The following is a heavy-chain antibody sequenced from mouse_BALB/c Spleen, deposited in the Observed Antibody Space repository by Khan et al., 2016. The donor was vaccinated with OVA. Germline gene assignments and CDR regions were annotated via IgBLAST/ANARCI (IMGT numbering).Heavy chain of an antibody. CDR3: AGRKHWYCDV. J-gene: IGHJ1*01. CDR2: INTETGEP. CDR1: GYTFTDYS. Sequence: QIQLVQSGPELKRPGETVKISCMASGYTFTDYSMHWVKQAPGKGLKWMGWINTETGEPTYADDFKGRFAFSLETSASTAYLQINNLKNEDTATYFCAGRKHWYCDVWGAGTTVTGSS. V-gene: IGHV9-2-1*01.